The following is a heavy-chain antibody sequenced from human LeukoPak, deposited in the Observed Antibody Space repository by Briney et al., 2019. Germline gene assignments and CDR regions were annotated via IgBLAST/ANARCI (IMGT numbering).Heavy chain of an antibody. CDR2: FDPEDGEP. CDR1: GYTLTELS. J-gene: IGHJ4*02. D-gene: IGHD3-10*01. Sequence: GASVKVSCKVSGYTLTELSMNWVRQAPGKGLEWMGGFDPEDGEPIYAQKFQGRVTMTEDTSTDTAYLEMSSLRSEDPAVYYFATGLLWFGAFDYWSQATLVTVSS. V-gene: IGHV1-24*01. CDR3: ATGLLWFGAFDY.